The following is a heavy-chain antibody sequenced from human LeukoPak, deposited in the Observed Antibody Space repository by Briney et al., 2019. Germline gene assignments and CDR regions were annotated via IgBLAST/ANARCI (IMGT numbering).Heavy chain of an antibody. CDR3: ASYSYYDFWSGYYPPDS. V-gene: IGHV1-46*01. J-gene: IGHJ4*02. CDR1: GYTFTSYY. CDR2: INPSGGST. D-gene: IGHD3-3*01. Sequence: ASVKVSCKASGYTFTSYYMHWGRQAPGQGLEWLGIINPSGGSTSYAQKFHSKVTMTRDTSPSTVYMELSTLRSEATAVYYCASYSYYDFWSGYYPPDSWGQGTLVTVSS.